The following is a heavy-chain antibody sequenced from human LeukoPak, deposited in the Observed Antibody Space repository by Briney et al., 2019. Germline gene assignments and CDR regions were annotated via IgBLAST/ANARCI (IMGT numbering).Heavy chain of an antibody. J-gene: IGHJ4*02. CDR1: GFTFSSYA. D-gene: IGHD1-1*01. CDR2: ISYDGSNK. CDR3: ARDRGVREFDY. V-gene: IGHV3-30-3*01. Sequence: GGSLRLSCAASGFTFSSYAMSWVRQAPGKGLEWVAVISYDGSNKYYADSVKGRFTISRDNSKNTLYLQMNSLRAEDTAVYYCARDRGVREFDYWGQGTPVTVSS.